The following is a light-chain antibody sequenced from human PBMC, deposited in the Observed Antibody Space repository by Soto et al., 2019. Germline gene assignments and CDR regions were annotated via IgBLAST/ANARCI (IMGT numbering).Light chain of an antibody. J-gene: IGLJ1*01. Sequence: QSVLTQPPAVSGAPGQRVTISCTGSSSNIGSTYDVQWYQQLPGTAPKLLIHGNTDRPSGVPDRCSGSKSGTSASLAITGLQAYDEADYYCQSYDDSLSVHYVFGTGTKVTVL. CDR1: SSNIGSTYD. CDR3: QSYDDSLSVHYV. V-gene: IGLV1-40*01. CDR2: GNT.